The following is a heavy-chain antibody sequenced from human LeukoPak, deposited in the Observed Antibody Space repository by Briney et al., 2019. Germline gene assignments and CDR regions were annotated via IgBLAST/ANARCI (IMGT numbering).Heavy chain of an antibody. V-gene: IGHV3-30*02. Sequence: GGSLRLSCAASGFTFSGYGMHWVRQAPGKGLQWVAFIRYDGSNKYYADSVKGRFTISRDNSKNTLYLQMNSLKPEDTAVYYCAREHRILMDVWGKGTTVTVSS. CDR3: AREHRILMDV. J-gene: IGHJ6*03. CDR2: IRYDGSNK. CDR1: GFTFSGYG. D-gene: IGHD1-14*01.